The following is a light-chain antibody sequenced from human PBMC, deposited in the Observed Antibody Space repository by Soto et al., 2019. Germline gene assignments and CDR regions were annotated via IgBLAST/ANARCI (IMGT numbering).Light chain of an antibody. CDR1: NSNMGRNY. V-gene: IGLV1-47*01. J-gene: IGLJ2*01. CDR2: RND. Sequence: VLTQTSSASGTPGQSVTISCSGSNSNMGRNYVYWYQQVPGTAPKLLMYRNDVRPSGVPDRFTGSKSGTSASLAISGLRSEDEADYYCAVWDNSLNGVAFGGGTKVTVL. CDR3: AVWDNSLNGVA.